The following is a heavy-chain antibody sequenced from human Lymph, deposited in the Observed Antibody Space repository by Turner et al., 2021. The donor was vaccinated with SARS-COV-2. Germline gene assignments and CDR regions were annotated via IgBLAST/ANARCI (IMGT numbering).Heavy chain of an antibody. V-gene: IGHV1-8*01. CDR2: MKPNNGNT. J-gene: IGHJ5*02. Sequence: HVHLVQSGAEVQKPGASVKVSRKASGYTFTSSDINWVRQATGQGLGWMGWMKPNNGNTGYAQKFHGRVTMTRNNTIRTAYMELSSVGSEDAAVYYCARGAQLKVWFDPWGQGTLVTVSS. CDR3: ARGAQLKVWFDP. CDR1: GYTFTSSD.